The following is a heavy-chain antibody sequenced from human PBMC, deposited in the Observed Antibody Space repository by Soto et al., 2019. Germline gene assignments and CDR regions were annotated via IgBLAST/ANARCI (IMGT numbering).Heavy chain of an antibody. CDR2: ISSSSRTI. D-gene: IGHD3-3*01. Sequence: EVQLVESGGGLVQPGGSLRLSCAASGFTFSSYSMNWVRQAPGKGLEWVSYISSSSRTIYYADSVKGRFTISRDNAKNSLYLQMNSLRSEDTAVYYCARDSTIFGVVIPSPNWFDPWGQGTLVTVSS. V-gene: IGHV3-48*01. CDR1: GFTFSSYS. CDR3: ARDSTIFGVVIPSPNWFDP. J-gene: IGHJ5*02.